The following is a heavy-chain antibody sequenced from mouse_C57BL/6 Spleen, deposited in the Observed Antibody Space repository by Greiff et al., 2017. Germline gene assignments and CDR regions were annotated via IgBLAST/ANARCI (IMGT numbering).Heavy chain of an antibody. CDR3: ARGEWLLRTFAY. D-gene: IGHD2-3*01. CDR2: ISYSGST. Sequence: EVKLMESGPGMVKPSQSLSLTCTVTGYSITSGYDWHWIRHFPGNKLEWMGYISYSGSTNYNPSLKSRISITHDTSKNHFFLKLNSVTTEDTATYYCARGEWLLRTFAYWGQGTLVTVSA. J-gene: IGHJ3*01. V-gene: IGHV3-1*01. CDR1: GYSITSGYD.